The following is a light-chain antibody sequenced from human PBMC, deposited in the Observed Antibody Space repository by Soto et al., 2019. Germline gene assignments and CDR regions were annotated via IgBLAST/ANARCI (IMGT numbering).Light chain of an antibody. J-gene: IGLJ7*01. Sequence: QSALTQPASVSGSPGQSITISCTGTSSDVGSHNLVSWYQQHPGQAPKLMIDEVSKRPLGVSARFSASKSGNTASLTISGLQDEDAADYYCCSYGGSRAVFGGGTQLTVL. CDR1: SSDVGSHNL. CDR3: CSYGGSRAV. CDR2: EVS. V-gene: IGLV2-23*02.